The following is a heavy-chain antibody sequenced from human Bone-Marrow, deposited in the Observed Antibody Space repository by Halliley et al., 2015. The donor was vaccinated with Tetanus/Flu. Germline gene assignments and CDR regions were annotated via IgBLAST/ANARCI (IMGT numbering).Heavy chain of an antibody. CDR3: ARDTGQQLTDY. J-gene: IGHJ4*02. D-gene: IGHD6-13*01. CDR2: ISGGSDYI. CDR1: GYTFSGFS. V-gene: IGHV3-21*01. Sequence: SLRLSCAASGYTFSGFSINWVRQAPGKGLEWVSSISGGSDYIYYADSVKGRFTVSRDNAKNSLYLQMNSLRAEDTAVYYCARDTGQQLTDYWGQGTLVTVSS.